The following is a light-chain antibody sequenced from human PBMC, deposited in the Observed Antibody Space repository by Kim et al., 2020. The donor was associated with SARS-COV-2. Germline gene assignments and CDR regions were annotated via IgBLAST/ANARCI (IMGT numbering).Light chain of an antibody. CDR3: NSCTTGSTFV. Sequence: QSALTQSPSVSGSPGQSVTISCTGTSSDVGGFNRVSWYQQPPGTAPKLVIYEVSNRPSGVPDRFSGSKSGNTAFLTISGLQAEDEADYYCNSCTTGSTFVFGTGTKVTVL. CDR1: SSDVGGFNR. V-gene: IGLV2-18*02. J-gene: IGLJ1*01. CDR2: EVS.